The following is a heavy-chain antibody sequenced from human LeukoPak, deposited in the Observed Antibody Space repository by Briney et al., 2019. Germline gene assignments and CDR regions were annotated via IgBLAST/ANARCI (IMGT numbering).Heavy chain of an antibody. Sequence: PGGSLRLSCAASGFTFSSYSLSWVRQAPGKGLEWLSYISSSSVYYTDSVKGRFTISRDDAKNSLYLQMNSLRDEDAAVYYCARAHSVYLDVWGQGTTVTVSS. CDR3: ARAHSVYLDV. CDR2: ISSSSV. D-gene: IGHD3-16*02. J-gene: IGHJ6*02. CDR1: GFTFSSYS. V-gene: IGHV3-48*01.